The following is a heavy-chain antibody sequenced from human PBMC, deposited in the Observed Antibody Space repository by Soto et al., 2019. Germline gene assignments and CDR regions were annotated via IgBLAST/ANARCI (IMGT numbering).Heavy chain of an antibody. CDR1: GFTFSGFG. V-gene: IGHV3-30*18. D-gene: IGHD2-2*01. Sequence: GGSLRLSCAGSGFTFSGFGIHWVRQAPGKGLEWLALISYDGRVEYYPESVKGRFTISRDNSKNTAFLQMNSLRNDDTAVYYCAKVGGLVPAAKYYYGLDVWGQGTTVTVSS. J-gene: IGHJ6*02. CDR3: AKVGGLVPAAKYYYGLDV. CDR2: ISYDGRVE.